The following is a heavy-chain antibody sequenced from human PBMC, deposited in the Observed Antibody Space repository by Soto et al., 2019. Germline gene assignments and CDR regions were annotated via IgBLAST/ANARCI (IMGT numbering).Heavy chain of an antibody. V-gene: IGHV4-34*01. CDR3: ARGLRRSYNCNDDDY. J-gene: IGHJ4*02. CDR2: INHSGSN. Sequence: QVQLQQWGAGLLKPSETLSLTCAVYGGAFSGYYWSWIRQPPGKGLEWIGEINHSGSNNYNPSLKSRVTISVDTSKNQFSLKLSSATAADTAVYYCARGLRRSYNCNDDDYWGQGTLVTVSS. CDR1: GGAFSGYY. D-gene: IGHD1-20*01.